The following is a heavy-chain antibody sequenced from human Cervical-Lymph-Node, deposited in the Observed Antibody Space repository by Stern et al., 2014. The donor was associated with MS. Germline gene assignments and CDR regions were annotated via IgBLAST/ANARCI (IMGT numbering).Heavy chain of an antibody. J-gene: IGHJ5*02. CDR3: ARGGVVPADTTWFDP. Sequence: QVQLGQSGAEVKRPGSSVKVSCKVSGDTFISYSFSWVRQAPGQGLEWMGGITPLFGTTIYAQQLQGRVTITADESSSTVFLELTSLTSQDTALYYCARGGVVPADTTWFDPWGQGTPVTVSS. CDR1: GDTFISYS. CDR2: ITPLFGTT. D-gene: IGHD2-2*01. V-gene: IGHV1-69*01.